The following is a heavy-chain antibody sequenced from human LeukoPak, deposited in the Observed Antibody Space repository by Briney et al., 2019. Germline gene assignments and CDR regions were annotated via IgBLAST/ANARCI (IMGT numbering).Heavy chain of an antibody. V-gene: IGHV3-23*01. CDR2: ISGSGGST. CDR1: GFTFSSYA. Sequence: PGGSLRLSCAASGFTFSSYAMSWVRQAPGKGLEWVSAISGSGGSTYYADSVKGRFTISRDNSKNTLYLQMNSLRAEDTAVYYCAKDSADYGDYRGYFDYRGQGTLVTVSS. D-gene: IGHD4-17*01. CDR3: AKDSADYGDYRGYFDY. J-gene: IGHJ4*02.